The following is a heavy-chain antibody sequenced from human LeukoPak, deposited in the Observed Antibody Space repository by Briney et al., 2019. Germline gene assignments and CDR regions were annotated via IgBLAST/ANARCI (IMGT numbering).Heavy chain of an antibody. Sequence: GASVKVCCKASGYTFTMYGITWVRQAPGQGLEWMGWISSYNGNTDYSQKVQGRLTMTIDTSTTTAYMELRSLRSDDTAVYYCARLGIFGVVSSRNWFDPWGQGTLVTVSS. CDR3: ARLGIFGVVSSRNWFDP. CDR1: GYTFTMYG. D-gene: IGHD3-3*01. CDR2: ISSYNGNT. V-gene: IGHV1-18*01. J-gene: IGHJ5*02.